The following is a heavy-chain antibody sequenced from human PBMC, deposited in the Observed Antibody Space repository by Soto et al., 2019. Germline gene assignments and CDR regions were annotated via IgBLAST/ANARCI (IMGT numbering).Heavy chain of an antibody. Sequence: QVQLVESGGCVVQPGRSLRLSCAASGFTFSSYGMHWVRQAPGKGLEGGAVISYDGSNKYYGDSVKGRVTISRDNSKNTLYLQMNSLRAEDTAVYYCAKDAYGSGSYRPGYYYGMDVWGQGTTVTVSS. CDR1: GFTFSSYG. CDR2: ISYDGSNK. J-gene: IGHJ6*02. V-gene: IGHV3-30*18. CDR3: AKDAYGSGSYRPGYYYGMDV. D-gene: IGHD3-10*01.